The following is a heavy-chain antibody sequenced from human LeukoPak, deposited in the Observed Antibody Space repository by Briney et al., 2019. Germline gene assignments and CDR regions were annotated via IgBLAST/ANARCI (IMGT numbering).Heavy chain of an antibody. Sequence: EGSLRLSCAASGFTFSSYTMHWVRQAPGKGLEWVSSISGTSNYIYYGDSVKGRFTISRDDAKNSQYLQMNSLRAEDTAVYYCASSGPIAVAFFDYWGQGILVTVSS. CDR2: ISGTSNYI. CDR1: GFTFSSYT. D-gene: IGHD6-19*01. J-gene: IGHJ4*02. CDR3: ASSGPIAVAFFDY. V-gene: IGHV3-21*01.